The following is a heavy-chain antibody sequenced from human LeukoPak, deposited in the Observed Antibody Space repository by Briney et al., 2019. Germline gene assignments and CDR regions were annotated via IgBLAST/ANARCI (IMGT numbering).Heavy chain of an antibody. D-gene: IGHD3-3*01. Sequence: PSETLSLTGTVSGGSVSSSIFYWGWVRQPPGKGLEWIASVSYTGRTFPSPSLKSRVTMSVDTSNNHFSLKLSSVTAADTAVYYCARRFLAGNCFDYWGQGALVTVSS. J-gene: IGHJ4*02. V-gene: IGHV4-39*02. CDR1: GGSVSSSIFY. CDR3: ARRFLAGNCFDY. CDR2: VSYTGRT.